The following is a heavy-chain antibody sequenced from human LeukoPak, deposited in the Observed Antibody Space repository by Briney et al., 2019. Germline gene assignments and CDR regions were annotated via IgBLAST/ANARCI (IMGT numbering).Heavy chain of an antibody. D-gene: IGHD3-3*01. CDR1: GFTFSDYY. V-gene: IGHV3-11*04. CDR2: ISSSGSTI. CDR3: ATAPHGKLTFWSGYSDPLDY. J-gene: IGHJ4*02. Sequence: GGSLRLSXAASGFTFSDYYMSWIRQAPGKGLEWVSYISSSGSTIYYADSVKGRFTISRDNAKNSLYLQMNSLRAEDTAVYYCATAPHGKLTFWSGYSDPLDYWGQGTLVTVSS.